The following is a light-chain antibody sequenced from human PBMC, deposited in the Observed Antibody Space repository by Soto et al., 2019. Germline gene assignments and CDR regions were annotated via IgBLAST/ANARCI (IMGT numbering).Light chain of an antibody. CDR3: QQYDNRPPWT. V-gene: IGKV3-15*01. Sequence: EIVMPQSPATLSVSPGERVTLSCRASQSINSNLAWYQQKLGQAPRLLIYRASTRATGIPARFSGSGSGTEFTLTISSLPSEDFAFYYCQQYDNRPPWTFGQGTKVEIK. CDR2: RAS. CDR1: QSINSN. J-gene: IGKJ1*01.